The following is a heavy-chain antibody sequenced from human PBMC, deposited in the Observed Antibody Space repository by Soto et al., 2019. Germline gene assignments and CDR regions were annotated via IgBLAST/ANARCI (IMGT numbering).Heavy chain of an antibody. CDR1: GYTFTSYG. D-gene: IGHD5-12*01. V-gene: IGHV1-18*01. J-gene: IGHJ6*03. Sequence: QVQLVQSGAEVKNSGASVKVSCKASGYTFTSYGFSWVRQAPGQGLEWMGWISASNGNTNYAQKLQGRVTMTTDTSPGTANMELRSLGSDERATYYGARDSVRYGREGLCYRGYSSSPMDVWGKGTTATVS. CDR3: ARDSVRYGREGLCYRGYSSSPMDV. CDR2: ISASNGNT.